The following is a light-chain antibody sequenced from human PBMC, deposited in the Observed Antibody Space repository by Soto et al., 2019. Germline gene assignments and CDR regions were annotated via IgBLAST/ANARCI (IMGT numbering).Light chain of an antibody. Sequence: EIVLTQSPATLALSPGDRATLSCRASQSVGRYLAWYQQKVGQAPRLLIYEAAVRASGIPARFSGSGSGTDFTLTISSLAPEDFEVYYCQQRSTWPLTFGGGTKVEI. CDR1: QSVGRY. CDR3: QQRSTWPLT. V-gene: IGKV3-11*01. J-gene: IGKJ4*01. CDR2: EAA.